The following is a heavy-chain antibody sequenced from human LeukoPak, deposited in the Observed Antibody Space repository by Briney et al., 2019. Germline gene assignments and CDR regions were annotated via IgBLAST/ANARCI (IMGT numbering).Heavy chain of an antibody. CDR2: IYYSGST. Sequence: PSETLSLTCTVSGGSISSYYWSWIRQPPGKGLEWIGYIYYSGSTNYNPSLKSRVTISVDTSKNQFSLKLSSVTAADTAVYYCARDRRMVRGRLFDPWGQGTLVTVSS. CDR3: ARDRRMVRGRLFDP. D-gene: IGHD3-10*01. CDR1: GGSISSYY. V-gene: IGHV4-59*01. J-gene: IGHJ5*02.